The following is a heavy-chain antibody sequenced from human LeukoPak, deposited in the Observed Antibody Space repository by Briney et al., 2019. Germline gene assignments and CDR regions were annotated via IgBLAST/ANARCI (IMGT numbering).Heavy chain of an antibody. V-gene: IGHV3-66*02. Sequence: GGSLRLSCAASGFTVSSNYMSWVRQAPGKGLEWVSVIYSGGSTYYADSVKGRFIISRDNSKNTLYLQMNSLRAEDTAVYYCARAWSGYSSGWYGVYWGQGTLVTVSS. D-gene: IGHD6-19*01. CDR1: GFTVSSNY. J-gene: IGHJ4*02. CDR2: IYSGGST. CDR3: ARAWSGYSSGWYGVY.